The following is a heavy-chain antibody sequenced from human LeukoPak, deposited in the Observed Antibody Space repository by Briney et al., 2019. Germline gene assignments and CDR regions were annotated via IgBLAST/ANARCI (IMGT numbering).Heavy chain of an antibody. CDR2: FHYGGSA. Sequence: SETLSLTCTVSGDSVSSSNFFWGWIRQSPGKGLEWIGSFHYGGSAFYNPSLKSRVTISVDTSNNHFSLELTSVTAADSAAYYCARHEYQVFPPANWFDPWGQGTLVTVSS. V-gene: IGHV4-39*02. J-gene: IGHJ5*02. CDR1: GDSVSSSNFF. D-gene: IGHD6-6*01. CDR3: ARHEYQVFPPANWFDP.